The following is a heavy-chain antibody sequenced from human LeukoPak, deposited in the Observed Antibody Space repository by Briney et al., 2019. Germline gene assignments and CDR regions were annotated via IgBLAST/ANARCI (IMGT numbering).Heavy chain of an antibody. Sequence: PSETLSLTCTVSGGSISSSSYYWGWIRQPPGKGLEWIGSIYYSGSTYYNPSLKSRVTISVDTSKNQFSLKLSSVTAADTAVYYCARDADYYDSSGEGLVDYWGQGTLVTVSS. CDR3: ARDADYYDSSGEGLVDY. V-gene: IGHV4-39*07. J-gene: IGHJ4*02. CDR1: GGSISSSSYY. D-gene: IGHD3-22*01. CDR2: IYYSGST.